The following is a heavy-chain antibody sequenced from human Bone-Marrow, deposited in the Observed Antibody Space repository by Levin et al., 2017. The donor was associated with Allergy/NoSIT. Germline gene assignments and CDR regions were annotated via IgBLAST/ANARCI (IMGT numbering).Heavy chain of an antibody. CDR2: ITWNSGTT. CDR3: ARVGNYAVVADAFDL. Sequence: GASVKVSCAASQFIFDDHGMSWVRQAPGKGLEWVSGITWNSGTTGYADSVKGRFTISRDNAKNTLYLQMNSLRVEDTALYYCARVGNYAVVADAFDLWGQGTMVTVSS. J-gene: IGHJ3*01. V-gene: IGHV3-20*04. D-gene: IGHD1-7*01. CDR1: QFIFDDHG.